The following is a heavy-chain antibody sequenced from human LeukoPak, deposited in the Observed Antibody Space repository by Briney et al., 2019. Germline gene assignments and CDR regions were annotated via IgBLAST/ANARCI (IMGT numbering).Heavy chain of an antibody. CDR1: GFTFSTYG. CDR3: AKDPYSGYSYGYFEY. V-gene: IGHV3-23*01. J-gene: IGHJ4*02. Sequence: GGSLRLSCAASGFTFSTYGMGWVRQAPGKGLEWVSAISGSGGSTYYADSVKGRFTISRDNPKNTLYLQMSSLRAEDTAVYYCAKDPYSGYSYGYFEYWGQGTLVTVSS. CDR2: ISGSGGST. D-gene: IGHD5-18*01.